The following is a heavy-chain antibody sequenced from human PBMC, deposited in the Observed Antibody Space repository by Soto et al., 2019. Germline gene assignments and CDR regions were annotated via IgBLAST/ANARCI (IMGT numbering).Heavy chain of an antibody. Sequence: QVQLVQSGAEVNKPGSSVKVSCKASGGIFSTYAISWLRQAPGQGLEWMGGIIPIFGTPNYAQRFQGRVTITADESTITAYMELSRLRSEDTAVYYCARDRDDYGSGNYYNRIDFWGQGTLVTVSS. D-gene: IGHD3-10*01. J-gene: IGHJ4*02. CDR1: GGIFSTYA. V-gene: IGHV1-69*01. CDR2: IIPIFGTP. CDR3: ARDRDDYGSGNYYNRIDF.